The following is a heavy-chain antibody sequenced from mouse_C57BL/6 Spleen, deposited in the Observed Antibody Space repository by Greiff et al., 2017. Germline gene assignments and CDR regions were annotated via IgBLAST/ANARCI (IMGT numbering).Heavy chain of an antibody. J-gene: IGHJ2*01. CDR3: ARGDYYGSYFDY. CDR2: INPNNGGT. D-gene: IGHD1-1*01. Sequence: VQLQQSGPELVKPGASVKISCKASGYTFTDYYMNWVKQSHGKSLEWIGDINPNNGGTSYNQKFKGKATLTVDKSSSTAYMELRSLTSEDSAVYYCARGDYYGSYFDYWGQGTTLTVSS. V-gene: IGHV1-26*01. CDR1: GYTFTDYY.